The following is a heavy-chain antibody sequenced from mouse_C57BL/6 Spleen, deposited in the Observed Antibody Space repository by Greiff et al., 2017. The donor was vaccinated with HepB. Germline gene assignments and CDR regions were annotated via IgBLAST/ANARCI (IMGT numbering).Heavy chain of an antibody. J-gene: IGHJ2*01. CDR2: INYDGSST. Sequence: EVQRVESEGGLVQPGSSMKLSCTASGFTFSDYYMAWVRQVPEKGLEWVANINYDGSSTYYLDSLKSRFIISRDNAKNILYLQMSSLKSEDTATYYCARDRGYHAYFDYWGQGTTLTVSS. D-gene: IGHD2-2*01. CDR1: GFTFSDYY. CDR3: ARDRGYHAYFDY. V-gene: IGHV5-16*01.